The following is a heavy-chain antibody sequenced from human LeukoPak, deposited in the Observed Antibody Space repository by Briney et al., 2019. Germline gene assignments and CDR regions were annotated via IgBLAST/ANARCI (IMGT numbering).Heavy chain of an antibody. CDR3: ARVLGGWNDFWSGYLDY. CDR2: INPSGGST. CDR1: GYTFTSYY. V-gene: IGHV1-46*01. Sequence: ASVKVSCKASGYTFTSYYMHWVRQAPGQGLEWMGIINPSGGSTSYAQKFQGRVTITVDESTSTAYMELSSLRSEDTAVYYCARVLGGWNDFWSGYLDYWGQGTLVTVSS. J-gene: IGHJ4*02. D-gene: IGHD3-3*01.